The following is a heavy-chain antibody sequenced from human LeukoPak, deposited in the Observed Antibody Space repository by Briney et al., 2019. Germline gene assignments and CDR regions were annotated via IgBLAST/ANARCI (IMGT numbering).Heavy chain of an antibody. CDR2: ISYDGSNK. CDR1: GFTFSSYG. V-gene: IGHV3-30*03. CDR3: IGTKPTTNWFDP. Sequence: GGSLRLSCAASGFTFSSYGMHWVRQAPGKGLEWVAVISYDGSNKYYADSVKGRFTISRDNSKNTLYLQMNSLRAEDTAVYYCIGTKPTTNWFDPWGQGTLVTVSS. J-gene: IGHJ5*02. D-gene: IGHD1-1*01.